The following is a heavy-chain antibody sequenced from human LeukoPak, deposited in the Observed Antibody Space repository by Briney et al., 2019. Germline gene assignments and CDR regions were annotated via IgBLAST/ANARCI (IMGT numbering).Heavy chain of an antibody. D-gene: IGHD1-26*01. V-gene: IGHV1-18*01. CDR1: GYTFTSYG. J-gene: IGHJ4*02. Sequence: GASVKVSCKASGYTFTSYGISWVRQAPGQGLEWMGWINAYNGNKNYAQKLQGRVTMTTDTSTSTDYMQLRSLRSDDTAVYYCARADLSGSYYGHPHTFDYWGQGTLVTVSS. CDR2: INAYNGNK. CDR3: ARADLSGSYYGHPHTFDY.